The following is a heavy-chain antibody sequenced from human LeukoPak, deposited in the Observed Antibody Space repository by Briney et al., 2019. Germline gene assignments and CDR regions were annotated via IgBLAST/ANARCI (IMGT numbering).Heavy chain of an antibody. V-gene: IGHV3-48*03. J-gene: IGHJ3*01. Sequence: GGSLRLSRAASGFTFSSYEMNWVRQAPGKGLEWISYISSSGSTIYYADSVKGRFTIPRDNAKNSLYLQMNSLRAEDTAIYYCARGVTSGGPWGQGTMVTVSS. CDR2: ISSSGSTI. D-gene: IGHD4-17*01. CDR1: GFTFSSYE. CDR3: ARGVTSGGP.